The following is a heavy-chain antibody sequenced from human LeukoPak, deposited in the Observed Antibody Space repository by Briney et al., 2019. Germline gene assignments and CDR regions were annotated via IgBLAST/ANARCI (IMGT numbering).Heavy chain of an antibody. CDR3: AKEDGDFDL. D-gene: IGHD2-8*01. CDR2: ISYNGRNK. Sequence: TGGSLRLSCAAPGFTFSNYAMHWVRQAPGKGLEWVAFISYNGRNKCYADSVKGRFTISRDNSKNTLYVQMNSLRAEDTALYYCAKEDGDFDLWGRGTLVTVSS. CDR1: GFTFSNYA. J-gene: IGHJ2*01. V-gene: IGHV3-30*02.